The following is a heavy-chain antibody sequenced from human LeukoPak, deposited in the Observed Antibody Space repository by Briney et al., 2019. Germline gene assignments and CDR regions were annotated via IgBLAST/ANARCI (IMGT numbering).Heavy chain of an antibody. V-gene: IGHV3-23*01. CDR3: ARDCSGGSCDTFDY. CDR2: VSGSGGHT. D-gene: IGHD2-15*01. CDR1: GFTFSTCA. J-gene: IGHJ4*02. Sequence: GGSLRLSCAASGFTFSTCAMSWVRQAPGKGLEWVSSVSGSGGHTDYADFVKGRFTISRDNSKNTLFLQLNNLRAEDTAVYYCARDCSGGSCDTFDYWGQGTLVTVSS.